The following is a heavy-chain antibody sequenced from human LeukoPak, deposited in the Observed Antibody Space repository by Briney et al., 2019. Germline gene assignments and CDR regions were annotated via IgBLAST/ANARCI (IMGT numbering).Heavy chain of an antibody. Sequence: PSETLSLTCAVSGGSISSGGYSWSWIRQPPGKGLEWIGYICHSGSTYYNPSLKSRVTISVDRSKNQFSLKLSSVTAADTAVYYCARAGYGGNSRYFDYWGQGTLVTVSS. V-gene: IGHV4-30-2*01. J-gene: IGHJ4*02. CDR2: ICHSGST. D-gene: IGHD4-23*01. CDR1: GGSISSGGYS. CDR3: ARAGYGGNSRYFDY.